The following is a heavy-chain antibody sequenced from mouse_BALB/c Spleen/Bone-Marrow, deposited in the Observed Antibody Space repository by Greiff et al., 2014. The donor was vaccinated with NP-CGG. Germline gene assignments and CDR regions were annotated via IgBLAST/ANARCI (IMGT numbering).Heavy chain of an antibody. Sequence: QVQLQQSGPSLVQPSQSLSITCTVSGFSLTSYGVHWVRQSPGKGLEWLGVIWRGGSTDYNEAFMSRLSIIKDNSKSLVFFKMNSLQADDTAIYYCAKRGNYGYFDYWGQGTTLTVSS. V-gene: IGHV2-5-1*01. CDR3: AKRGNYGYFDY. CDR2: IWRGGST. D-gene: IGHD2-1*01. J-gene: IGHJ2*01. CDR1: GFSLTSYG.